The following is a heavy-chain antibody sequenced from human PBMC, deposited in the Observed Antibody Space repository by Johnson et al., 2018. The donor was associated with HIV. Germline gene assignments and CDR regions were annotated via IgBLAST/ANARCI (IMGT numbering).Heavy chain of an antibody. V-gene: IGHV3-30*02. D-gene: IGHD4-23*01. CDR1: GFTFSSYG. J-gene: IGHJ3*02. Sequence: QVQLVESGGSVVRPGGSLRLSCAASGFTFSSYGMHWVRQAPGKGLEWVAFIRFDGSNKYYADSVKGRFTISRDNSKNTLYLQMNSLRAEDTAVYYCASPGTVVTGLAFDIWGQGTMVTVSS. CDR3: ASPGTVVTGLAFDI. CDR2: IRFDGSNK.